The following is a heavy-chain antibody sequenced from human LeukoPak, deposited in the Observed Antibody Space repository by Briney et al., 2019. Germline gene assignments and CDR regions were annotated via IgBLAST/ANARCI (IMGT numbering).Heavy chain of an antibody. V-gene: IGHV3-49*04. Sequence: GGSLRLSCTASRFTFTDYTMSWVRQAPGKGLEWVGFIRSKAYGGTTEYAASVRGRFTISRDDSKSIAYLQMNSLKTEDTAVYYCTRGYSGSFFYYFDYSGQGTLVTVSS. CDR2: IRSKAYGGTT. CDR1: RFTFTDYT. D-gene: IGHD1-26*01. J-gene: IGHJ4*02. CDR3: TRGYSGSFFYYFDY.